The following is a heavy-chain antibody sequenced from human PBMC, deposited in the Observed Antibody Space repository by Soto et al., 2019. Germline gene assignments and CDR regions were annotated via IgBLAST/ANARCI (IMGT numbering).Heavy chain of an antibody. CDR2: ISGSGGST. J-gene: IGHJ4*02. Sequence: TGGPLRLSCAASGVTFSSYAMSWVRQAPGKGLEWVSAISGSGGSTYYADSVKGRFTISRDTSKNTLYLQMNSLRAEDTDVYYCAKDRGYSYPRAPSYWGKGTLVTVS. D-gene: IGHD5-18*01. CDR3: AKDRGYSYPRAPSY. CDR1: GVTFSSYA. V-gene: IGHV3-23*01.